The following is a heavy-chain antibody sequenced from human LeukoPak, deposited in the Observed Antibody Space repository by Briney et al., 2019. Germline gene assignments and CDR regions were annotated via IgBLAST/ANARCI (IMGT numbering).Heavy chain of an antibody. CDR1: GYTFTSYG. V-gene: IGHV1-18*01. CDR3: ARAWDCSSTGCYTAFDY. J-gene: IGHJ4*02. Sequence: GASVKVSCKASGYTFTSYGFNWVRQAPGQGLEWMGWISAYNGNTNYAQKLQGRVTMTTDTPTSTAYMELRSLRSDDTAVYYCARAWDCSSTGCYTAFDYWGQGALVTVSS. CDR2: ISAYNGNT. D-gene: IGHD2-2*02.